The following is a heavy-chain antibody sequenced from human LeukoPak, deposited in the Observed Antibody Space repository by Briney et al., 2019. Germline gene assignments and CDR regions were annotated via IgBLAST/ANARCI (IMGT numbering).Heavy chain of an antibody. CDR1: GFTFSNYW. CDR2: IVSDGRST. CDR3: ARGDSTWADY. D-gene: IGHD6-13*01. Sequence: PGGSLRLSCAASGFTFSNYWMHWVRQVPGKGLVCVSRIVSDGRSTSHADSVRGRFTMSRDNAKNTLYLQMNSLRAEDTAVYYCARGDSTWADYWDQGTLVTVSS. J-gene: IGHJ4*02. V-gene: IGHV3-74*01.